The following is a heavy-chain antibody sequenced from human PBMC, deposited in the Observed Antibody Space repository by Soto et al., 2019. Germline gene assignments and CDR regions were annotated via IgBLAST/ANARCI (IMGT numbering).Heavy chain of an antibody. CDR3: ATRITVFGLLIPPFDP. D-gene: IGHD3-3*01. CDR1: GGSVNGYY. Sequence: SETLSLTCAVYGGSVNGYYLNWIRQPPGKGLEWIGEINHTGGTHYNPSLKSRVTMSVDTSKNQFSLRLSSVTAADTAIYYCATRITVFGLLIPPFDPWGQGTQVTVSS. V-gene: IGHV4-34*01. J-gene: IGHJ5*02. CDR2: INHTGGT.